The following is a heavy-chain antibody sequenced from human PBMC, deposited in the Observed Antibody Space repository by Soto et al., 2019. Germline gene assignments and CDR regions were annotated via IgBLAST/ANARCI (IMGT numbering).Heavy chain of an antibody. CDR2: ISSSSSYI. V-gene: IGHV3-21*01. D-gene: IGHD3-16*01. J-gene: IGHJ5*02. Sequence: GGSLRLSCAASGFTFSSYSMNWVRQAPGKGLEWVSSISSSSSYIYYADSVKGRFTISRDNAKNSLYLQMNSLRAEDTAVYYCARDPTDYSSNWFDPWGQGTLXTVSS. CDR3: ARDPTDYSSNWFDP. CDR1: GFTFSSYS.